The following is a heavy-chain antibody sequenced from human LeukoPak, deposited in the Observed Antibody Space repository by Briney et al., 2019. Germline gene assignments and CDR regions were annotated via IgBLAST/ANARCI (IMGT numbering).Heavy chain of an antibody. J-gene: IGHJ4*02. CDR1: GFTFSSYG. Sequence: GGSLRLSCAASGFTFSSYGMHWVRQAPGKGLEWVAFIRYDGSNKYYADSVKGRFTISRDNSKNTLYLQMNSLRAEDTAVYYCAKVDGYCSGGSCYRFFDYWGQGTLVTVSS. V-gene: IGHV3-30*02. CDR3: AKVDGYCSGGSCYRFFDY. D-gene: IGHD2-15*01. CDR2: IRYDGSNK.